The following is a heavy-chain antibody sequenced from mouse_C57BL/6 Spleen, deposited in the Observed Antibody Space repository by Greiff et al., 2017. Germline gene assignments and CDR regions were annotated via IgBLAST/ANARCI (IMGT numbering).Heavy chain of an antibody. J-gene: IGHJ2*01. CDR1: GYTFTSYW. CDR3: TRWDYYGSIHFDC. Sequence: EVQRVESGTVLARPGASVKMSCKTSGYTFTSYWMHWVKQRPGQGLEWIGAIYPGNSDTSYNQKFKGKAKLTAVTSASTAYMGLSSLTNEDSAVYYCTRWDYYGSIHFDCWGEGTTLTVSS. V-gene: IGHV1-5*01. D-gene: IGHD1-1*01. CDR2: IYPGNSDT.